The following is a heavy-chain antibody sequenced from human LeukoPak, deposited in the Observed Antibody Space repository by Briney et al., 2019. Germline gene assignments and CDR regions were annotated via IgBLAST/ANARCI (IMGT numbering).Heavy chain of an antibody. V-gene: IGHV4-39*01. D-gene: IGHD2-2*01. CDR1: GGSISSSSYY. Sequence: PSETLSLTCTVSGGSISSSSYYWGWIRQPPGKGLEWIGSIYYSGSTYYNPSLKSRVTISVDTSKNQFSLKLSSVTAADTAVYYCARHIRQGSLVPAAMIHYYYMDVWGKGTTVTVSS. J-gene: IGHJ6*03. CDR3: ARHIRQGSLVPAAMIHYYYMDV. CDR2: IYYSGST.